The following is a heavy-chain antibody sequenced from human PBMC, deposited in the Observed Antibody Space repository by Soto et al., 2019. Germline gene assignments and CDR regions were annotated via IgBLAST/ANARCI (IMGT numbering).Heavy chain of an antibody. D-gene: IGHD1-26*01. CDR3: ARGSIVGATLDYLDAFDI. J-gene: IGHJ3*02. CDR2: IITIFGTA. Sequence: SVKVSCKAAGGTFSSYAISWVRQAPGQGLEWMGGIITIFGTANHAQKFQGRVTITADESTSTAYMELSSLRSEDTAVYYCARGSIVGATLDYLDAFDIWGQGTMVTVSS. V-gene: IGHV1-69*13. CDR1: GGTFSSYA.